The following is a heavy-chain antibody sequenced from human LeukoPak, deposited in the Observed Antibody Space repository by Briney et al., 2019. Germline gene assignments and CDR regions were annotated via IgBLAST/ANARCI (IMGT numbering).Heavy chain of an antibody. CDR1: GASFSTYY. J-gene: IGHJ4*02. D-gene: IGHD3-3*01. CDR2: INHSGGT. Sequence: SETLSLTCAVYGASFSTYYWSWIRQPPGKRLEWIGEINHSGGTNYNPSLKSRVTISVDTSKNQFSLKLSSVTAADTAVYYCARGRFGITIFGVVITHFDYWGQGTLVTVSS. CDR3: ARGRFGITIFGVVITHFDY. V-gene: IGHV4-34*01.